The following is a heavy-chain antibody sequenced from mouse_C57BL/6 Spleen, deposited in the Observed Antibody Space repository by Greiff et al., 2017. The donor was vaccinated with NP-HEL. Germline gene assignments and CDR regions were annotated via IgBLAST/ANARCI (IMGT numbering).Heavy chain of an antibody. CDR3: ARGETAQATHAMDY. CDR2: IDPSDSET. V-gene: IGHV1-52*01. Sequence: QVQLQQPGAELVRPGSSVKLSCKASGYTFTSYWMHWVKQRPIQGLEWIGNIDPSDSETHSNQKFKDKATLTVDKSSSTAYMQRSSLTSEDSAVYYCARGETAQATHAMDYWGQGTSVTVSS. D-gene: IGHD3-2*02. J-gene: IGHJ4*01. CDR1: GYTFTSYW.